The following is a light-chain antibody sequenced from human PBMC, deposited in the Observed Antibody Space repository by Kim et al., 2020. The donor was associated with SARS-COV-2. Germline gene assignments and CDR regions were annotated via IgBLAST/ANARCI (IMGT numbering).Light chain of an antibody. CDR2: KAS. V-gene: IGKV1-5*03. Sequence: DIQMTQSPSTLSASVGDRVTITCRASQSISSWLAWYQQKPGKAPKLLIYKASSLESGVPSRFSGSGSGTEFTLTISSLQPDDFATYHCQQYNSAPWTFGQGTKVDIK. CDR3: QQYNSAPWT. CDR1: QSISSW. J-gene: IGKJ1*01.